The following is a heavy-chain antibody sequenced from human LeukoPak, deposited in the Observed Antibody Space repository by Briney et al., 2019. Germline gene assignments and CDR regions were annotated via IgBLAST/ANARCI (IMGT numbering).Heavy chain of an antibody. CDR2: IYPGDSDT. Sequence: GESLKISCKGSGYSFTSYWIGWVRQMPGKGLEWMGIIYPGDSDTRYSPSFQGQVTISVDKSISTAYLQWSSLKASDTAMYYCARQKRGGVVITSYYYYYMDVWGKGTTVTVSS. D-gene: IGHD3-3*01. V-gene: IGHV5-51*01. J-gene: IGHJ6*03. CDR1: GYSFTSYW. CDR3: ARQKRGGVVITSYYYYYMDV.